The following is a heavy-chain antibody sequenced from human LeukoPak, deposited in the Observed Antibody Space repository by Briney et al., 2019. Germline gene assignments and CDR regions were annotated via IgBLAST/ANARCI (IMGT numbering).Heavy chain of an antibody. J-gene: IGHJ6*02. CDR2: IYYSGST. CDR1: GGSISSGGYY. D-gene: IGHD3-3*01. V-gene: IGHV4-31*03. CDR3: AKYSVPGDFWSGESGGMDV. Sequence: SETLSLTCSVSGGSISSGGYYWSWIRQHPGKGLEWIGYIYYSGSTYYNPSLKSRVTISVDTSKNQFSLRLSSVTAADTAVYYCAKYSVPGDFWSGESGGMDVWGQGTTVTVSS.